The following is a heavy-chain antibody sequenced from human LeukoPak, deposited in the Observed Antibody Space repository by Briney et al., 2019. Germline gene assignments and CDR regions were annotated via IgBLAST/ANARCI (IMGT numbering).Heavy chain of an antibody. CDR3: ARADYDFWSGYFY. Sequence: PSETLSLTCAVYGGSFSGYYWSWIRQPPGKGLEWIGEINHSGSTNYNPSLKSRVTTSVDTSKNQFSLKLSSVTAADTAVYYCARADYDFWSGYFYWGQGTLVTVSS. CDR1: GGSFSGYY. V-gene: IGHV4-34*01. D-gene: IGHD3-3*01. CDR2: INHSGST. J-gene: IGHJ4*02.